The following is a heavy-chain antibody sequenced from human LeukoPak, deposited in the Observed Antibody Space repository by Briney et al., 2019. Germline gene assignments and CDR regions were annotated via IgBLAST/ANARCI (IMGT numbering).Heavy chain of an antibody. V-gene: IGHV3-48*01. CDR2: ISSSRSTI. D-gene: IGHD3-3*01. CDR1: GFTFSSYS. J-gene: IGHJ4*02. Sequence: GGSLRLSCAASGFTFSSYSMHWVRQAPGKGLEWVSYISSSRSTIYYADSVKGRFTISRDNAKNSLYLQMNSQRAEDTAVYYCARGYDFWSGYPSAYWGQGTLVTVSS. CDR3: ARGYDFWSGYPSAY.